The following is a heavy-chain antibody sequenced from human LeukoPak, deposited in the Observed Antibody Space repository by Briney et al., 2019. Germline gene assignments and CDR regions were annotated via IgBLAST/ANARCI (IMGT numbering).Heavy chain of an antibody. CDR1: GFTFSSYA. CDR3: AKASWVSNADPVL. Sequence: PGGSLTLSCVASGFTFSSYAMSCVREPPARGLEWGSSLRGNGDTFYADSVKGRFTLSRDESRNTVYLQLNNLRVEATAVYYCAKASWVSNADPVLWGQGTVVTVSS. V-gene: IGHV3-23*01. J-gene: IGHJ4*02. CDR2: LRGNGDT. D-gene: IGHD1-1*01.